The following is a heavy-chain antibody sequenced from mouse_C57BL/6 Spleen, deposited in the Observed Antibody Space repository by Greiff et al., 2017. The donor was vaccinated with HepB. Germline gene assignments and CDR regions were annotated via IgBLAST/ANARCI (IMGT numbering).Heavy chain of an antibody. V-gene: IGHV5-9-1*02. CDR2: ISSGGDYI. CDR1: GFTFSSYA. Sequence: EVKVVESGEGLVKPGGSLKLSCAASGFTFSSYAMSWVRQTPEKRLEWVAYISSGGDYIYYADTVKGRFTISRDNARNTLYLQMSSLKSEDTAMYYCTRELGRAWFAYWGQGTLVTVSA. D-gene: IGHD4-1*01. CDR3: TRELGRAWFAY. J-gene: IGHJ3*01.